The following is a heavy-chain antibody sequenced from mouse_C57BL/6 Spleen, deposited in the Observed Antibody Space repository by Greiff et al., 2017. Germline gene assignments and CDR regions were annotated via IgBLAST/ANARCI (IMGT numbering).Heavy chain of an antibody. CDR1: GFTFSDYY. Sequence: EVMLVESEGGLVQPGSSMKLSCTASGFTFSDYYMAWVRQVPEKGLEWVANINYDGSSTYYLDSLKSRFIISRDNAKNILYLQMSSLKSEDTATYYCAGEGGVVARAMDYWGQGTSVTVSS. J-gene: IGHJ4*01. CDR3: AGEGGVVARAMDY. CDR2: INYDGSST. V-gene: IGHV5-16*01. D-gene: IGHD1-1*01.